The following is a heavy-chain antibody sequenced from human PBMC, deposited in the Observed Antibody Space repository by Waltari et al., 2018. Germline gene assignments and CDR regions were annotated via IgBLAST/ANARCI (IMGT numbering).Heavy chain of an antibody. V-gene: IGHV4-59*01. Sequence: QVQLQESGPGLVKPSETLSLTCTVSGGSISSYYWSWIRQPPGKGLEWIGYIYYSGSTNYNPSLKSRVTISVDTSKNQFSLKLSSVTAADTAVYYCARSGGGSPEVYFDYWGQGTLVTVSS. CDR1: GGSISSYY. J-gene: IGHJ4*02. CDR3: ARSGGGSPEVYFDY. D-gene: IGHD2-15*01. CDR2: IYYSGST.